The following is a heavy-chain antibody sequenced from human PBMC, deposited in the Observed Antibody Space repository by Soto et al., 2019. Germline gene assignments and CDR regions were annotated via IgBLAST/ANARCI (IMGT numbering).Heavy chain of an antibody. V-gene: IGHV1-69*13. CDR3: EAEMTFGKLSVV. CDR1: GDTDTNYV. J-gene: IGHJ6*02. CDR2: IFPKFGTT. Sequence: ASVKVSCKASGDTDTNYVISWVRQAPGQGLEWMGGIFPKFGTTYSAQKLQDRLTITADESTSTVYMQLSSLRLDDTAVYYCEAEMTFGKLSVVWGQGTTVTVS. D-gene: IGHD3-16*02.